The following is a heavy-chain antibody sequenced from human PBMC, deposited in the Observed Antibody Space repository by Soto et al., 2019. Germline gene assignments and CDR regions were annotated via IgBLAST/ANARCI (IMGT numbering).Heavy chain of an antibody. V-gene: IGHV1-18*04. D-gene: IGHD3-22*01. CDR3: ARAFFYQGSDSRGYSFDAFDF. CDR2: ITVYSGTT. Sequence: ASVKVSCKASGYTFTNYGLSWVRQAPGQGLEWMGWITVYSGTTDHVQKFRGRVSMTTDTSTNTAYMELASLRSDDTAVYYCARAFFYQGSDSRGYSFDAFDFWGPGTLVTVS. J-gene: IGHJ3*01. CDR1: GYTFTNYG.